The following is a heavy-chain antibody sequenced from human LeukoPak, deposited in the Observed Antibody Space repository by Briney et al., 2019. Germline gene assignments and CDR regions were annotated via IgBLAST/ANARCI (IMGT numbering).Heavy chain of an antibody. CDR3: AKDVALPPGYYFDY. V-gene: IGHV3-30*18. CDR1: GFTFSSYG. CDR2: ISYDGSNK. Sequence: GRSLRLSCAASGFTFSSYGMHWVRQAPGKGLEWVAVISYDGSNKYYADSVKGRFTISRDNSKNTLYLQMNSLRAEDTAVYYCAKDVALPPGYYFDYWGQGTLVTVSS. D-gene: IGHD2-21*01. J-gene: IGHJ4*02.